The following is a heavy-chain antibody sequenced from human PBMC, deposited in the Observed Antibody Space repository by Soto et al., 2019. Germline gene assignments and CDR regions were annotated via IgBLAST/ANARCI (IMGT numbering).Heavy chain of an antibody. CDR1: GYTFTSYA. J-gene: IGHJ4*02. CDR3: ARPRTDNWNDPFDY. Sequence: QVQLVQSGAEEKKPGASVKVSCKASGYTFTSYAMHWVRQAPGQRLEWMGWINAGYGNTKYSQKFQGRVTITRDTSATTASMEMSSLRSEDTAVYYCARPRTDNWNDPFDYWGQGTLVTVSS. CDR2: INAGYGNT. V-gene: IGHV1-3*05. D-gene: IGHD1-20*01.